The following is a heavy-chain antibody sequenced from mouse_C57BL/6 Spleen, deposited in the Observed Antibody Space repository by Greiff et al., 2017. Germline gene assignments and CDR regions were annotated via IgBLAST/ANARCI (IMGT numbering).Heavy chain of an antibody. CDR1: GYTFTSYW. CDR3: ARSDSNPDAY. Sequence: QVQLQQPGAELVKPGASVKLSCKASGYTFTSYWMQWVKPRPGQGLEWIGEIDPCDSYTNYNQQFKGKATLTVDTSSSTSYMQLSSLTSEVSAVYCCARSDSNPDAYWGQGTLVTVSA. CDR2: IDPCDSYT. D-gene: IGHD2-5*01. J-gene: IGHJ3*01. V-gene: IGHV1-50*01.